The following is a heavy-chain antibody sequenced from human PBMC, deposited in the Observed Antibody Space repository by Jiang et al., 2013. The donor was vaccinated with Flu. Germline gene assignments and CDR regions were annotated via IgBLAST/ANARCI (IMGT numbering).Heavy chain of an antibody. J-gene: IGHJ4*02. V-gene: IGHV3-33*05. Sequence: QLLESGGGVVQPGRSLRLSCAASGFAFSSYGMHWIRQAPGKGLEWMTFISSDGGERYYADSVKGRFTISRDNSNNTLYLQMHSPRPVDTAVYFCSRDGSYWGPGTLVTVSS. CDR3: SRDGSY. CDR1: GFAFSSYG. CDR2: ISSDGGER.